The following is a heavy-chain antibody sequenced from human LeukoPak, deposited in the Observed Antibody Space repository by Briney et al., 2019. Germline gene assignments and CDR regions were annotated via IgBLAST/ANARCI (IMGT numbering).Heavy chain of an antibody. CDR2: MNPNSGNT. Sequence: ASVKVSCKASGYTFTSYDISWVRQATGQGLEWMGWMNPNSGNTGYAQKFQGRVTITRNTSISTAYMELSSLRSEDTAVYYCARVRDSLLPDYWGQGTLVTVSS. J-gene: IGHJ4*02. V-gene: IGHV1-8*03. CDR1: GYTFTSYD. CDR3: ARVRDSLLPDY.